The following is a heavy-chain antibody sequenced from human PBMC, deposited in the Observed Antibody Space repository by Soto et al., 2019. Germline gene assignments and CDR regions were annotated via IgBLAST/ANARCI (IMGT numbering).Heavy chain of an antibody. CDR2: IIPIFGTA. J-gene: IGHJ6*02. CDR3: ARDLCSTSCYSFAYYYYGMDV. V-gene: IGHV1-69*01. CDR1: GGTFSSYA. Sequence: QVQLVQSGAEVKKPGSSVKVSCKASGGTFSSYAISWVRQAPGQGLEWMGGIIPIFGTANYAQKFQGRVTITADESTSTAYMELRSLRSEDTAVYYCARDLCSTSCYSFAYYYYGMDVWGQGTTVTVSS. D-gene: IGHD2-2*01.